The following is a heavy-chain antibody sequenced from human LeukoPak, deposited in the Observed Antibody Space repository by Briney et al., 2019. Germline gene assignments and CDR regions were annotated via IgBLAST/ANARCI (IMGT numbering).Heavy chain of an antibody. Sequence: GGSLRLSCAASGFTFSSYWMSWVRQAPGKGLEWVAIIKQDGSEKYYVDSVRGRFTISRDNSENTLYLQMNGLTAEDTAMYYCARDSYQDYYGRFDPWGQGTLVIVSS. CDR3: ARDSYQDYYGRFDP. J-gene: IGHJ5*02. V-gene: IGHV3-7*01. CDR2: IKQDGSEK. D-gene: IGHD3-10*01. CDR1: GFTFSSYW.